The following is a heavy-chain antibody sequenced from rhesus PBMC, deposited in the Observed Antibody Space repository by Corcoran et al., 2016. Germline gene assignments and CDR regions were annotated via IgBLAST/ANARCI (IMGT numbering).Heavy chain of an antibody. V-gene: IGHV4-147*01. CDR2: ISGNSQTT. Sequence: QVQLQESGPGLVKPSETLPLTCAVSGVSLYGNYWTWIRQSPGKGLEWIGYISGNSQTTSHNPSPRGRITISKDTSQNQFSLMLTSVTAADTAVYYCARDAISLDVWGRGVLVTVSS. CDR3: ARDAISLDV. CDR1: GVSLYGNY. J-gene: IGHJ5-2*02.